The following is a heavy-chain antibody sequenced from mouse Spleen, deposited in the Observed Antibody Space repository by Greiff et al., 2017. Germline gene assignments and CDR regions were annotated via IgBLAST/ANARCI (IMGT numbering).Heavy chain of an antibody. Sequence: QVQLKQPGAELVKPGASVKMSCKASGYTFTSYWITWVKQRPGQGLEWIGDIYPGSGSTNYNEKFKSKATLTVDTSSSTAYMQLSSLTSEDSAVYYCAREGRSTMMDYWGQGTSVTVSS. V-gene: IGHV1-55*01. CDR3: AREGRSTMMDY. J-gene: IGHJ4*01. D-gene: IGHD2-1*01. CDR2: IYPGSGST. CDR1: GYTFTSYW.